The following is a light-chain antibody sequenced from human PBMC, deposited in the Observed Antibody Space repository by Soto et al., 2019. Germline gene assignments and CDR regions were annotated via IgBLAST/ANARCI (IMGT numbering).Light chain of an antibody. Sequence: EIVLTQSPGTLSLSPCERATLYCRASQSLSGNYLHWYQQKPGQAPRLLIYDASTRATGIPARFSGSGSGTDFTLTISMLEPEDFAIYYCQQRHSWVTFGQGTRLEIK. CDR2: DAS. CDR1: QSLSGNY. V-gene: IGKV3D-20*02. J-gene: IGKJ5*01. CDR3: QQRHSWVT.